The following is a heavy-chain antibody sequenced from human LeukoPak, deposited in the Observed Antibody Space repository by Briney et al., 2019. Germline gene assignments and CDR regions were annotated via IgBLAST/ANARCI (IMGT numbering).Heavy chain of an antibody. J-gene: IGHJ4*02. Sequence: GGSLRLSCAASGFTFSSYGMHWVRQAPGKGLEWVSYISSSGSTIYYADSVKGRFTISRDNAKNSLYLQMNSLRAEDTAVYYCASLGIAAAGKGDYWGQGTLVTVSS. CDR2: ISSSGSTI. CDR1: GFTFSSYG. CDR3: ASLGIAAAGKGDY. D-gene: IGHD6-13*01. V-gene: IGHV3-48*04.